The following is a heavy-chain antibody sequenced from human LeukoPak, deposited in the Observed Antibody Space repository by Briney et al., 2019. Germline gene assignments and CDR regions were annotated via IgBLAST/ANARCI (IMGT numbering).Heavy chain of an antibody. Sequence: GGSLRLSCAASGFTFSSYAMHWVRQAPGKGLEWVAVISYDGSNKYYADSVKGRFTISRDNSKNTLYLQMNSLRAEDTAVYYCARDGSGEWWGNYYYYYGMGVWGQGTTVTVSS. CDR1: GFTFSSYA. J-gene: IGHJ6*02. CDR3: ARDGSGEWWGNYYYYYGMGV. CDR2: ISYDGSNK. D-gene: IGHD2-15*01. V-gene: IGHV3-30-3*01.